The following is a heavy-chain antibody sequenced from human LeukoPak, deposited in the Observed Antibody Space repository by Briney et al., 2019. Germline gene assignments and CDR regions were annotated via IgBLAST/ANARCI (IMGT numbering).Heavy chain of an antibody. CDR1: GFTISSYD. J-gene: IGHJ4*02. Sequence: GGSLRLSCAASGFTISSYDTSWVRQAPGKGLEWVSGISGSGGSTYYADPVKGRFTIFSDNFKNTRFLQMKSLRAEDTAIYYCAKDFSAGTYFVYWGQGTLVTVSS. D-gene: IGHD6-13*01. CDR3: AKDFSAGTYFVY. CDR2: ISGSGGST. V-gene: IGHV3-23*01.